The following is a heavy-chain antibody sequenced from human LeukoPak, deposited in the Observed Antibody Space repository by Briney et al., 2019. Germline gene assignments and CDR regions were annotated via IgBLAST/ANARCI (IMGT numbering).Heavy chain of an antibody. V-gene: IGHV3-11*04. CDR3: ARDRTVGVTPYFDY. D-gene: IGHD1-26*01. Sequence: KSGGSLRLSCAASGFTFSDYYMSWIRQAPGKGLEWVSYISSSHSTIYYADSVKGRFTISRDNAKNSLFLQMNSLRAEDTAVYYCARDRTVGVTPYFDYWGQGTLVTVSS. CDR2: ISSSHSTI. CDR1: GFTFSDYY. J-gene: IGHJ4*02.